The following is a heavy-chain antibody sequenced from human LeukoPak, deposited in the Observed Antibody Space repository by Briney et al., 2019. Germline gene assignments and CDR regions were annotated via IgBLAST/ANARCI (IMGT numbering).Heavy chain of an antibody. D-gene: IGHD6-6*01. CDR2: ISSSGSAV. Sequence: GGSLRLSCAASGFTFSNYEMNWVRQAPGKGLESVSYISSSGSAVYYADSLKGRFTISRDNAKNSLFLQMNSLRAEDTAVYYCAREEYSSSSDAFDIWGQGTVVTVSS. CDR1: GFTFSNYE. CDR3: AREEYSSSSDAFDI. V-gene: IGHV3-48*03. J-gene: IGHJ3*02.